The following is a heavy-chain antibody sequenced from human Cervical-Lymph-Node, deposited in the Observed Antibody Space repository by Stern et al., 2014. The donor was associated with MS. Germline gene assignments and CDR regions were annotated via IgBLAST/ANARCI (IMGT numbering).Heavy chain of an antibody. J-gene: IGHJ4*02. V-gene: IGHV4-61*03. D-gene: IGHD3-22*01. CDR2: IYYSGST. CDR3: ARDSSGYYLHFDS. CDR1: GGSVSSGSYY. Sequence: QVQLQESGPGLVQPSETLSLTCTVSGGSVSSGSYYWIWIRQPPGQGREWIGYIYYSGSTNYNHSLKSLVHIPVETSHNHTSMQMSSVTAAATAVYYCARDSSGYYLHFDSWGQGTLVTVSS.